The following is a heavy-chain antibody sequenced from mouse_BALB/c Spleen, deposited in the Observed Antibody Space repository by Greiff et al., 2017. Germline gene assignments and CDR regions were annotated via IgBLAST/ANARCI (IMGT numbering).Heavy chain of an antibody. CDR3: ARGGDRYDGPFDY. D-gene: IGHD2-14*01. CDR1: GFTFSDYY. Sequence: EVMLVESGGGLVKPGGSLKLSCAASGFTFSDYYMYWVRQTPEKRLEWVATISDGGSYTYYPDSVKGRFTISRDNAKNNLYLQMSSLKSEDTAMYYCARGGDRYDGPFDYWGQGTTLTVSS. CDR2: ISDGGSYT. J-gene: IGHJ2*01. V-gene: IGHV5-4*02.